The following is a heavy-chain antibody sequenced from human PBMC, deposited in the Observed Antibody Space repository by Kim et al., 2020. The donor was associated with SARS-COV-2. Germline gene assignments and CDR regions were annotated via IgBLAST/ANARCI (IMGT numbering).Heavy chain of an antibody. J-gene: IGHJ3*01. V-gene: IGHV3-30*18. Sequence: GGSLRLSCGTSGFNFNNYAKHWVRQAPGKGLEWLAVISYEGSVKKYADSLKGRFTVSRDSSHNTLYLQMRSLRPEDTALYYCAKSSALFGFGEGLNAF. CDR2: ISYEGSVK. CDR1: GFNFNNYA. D-gene: IGHD3-3*01. CDR3: AKSSALFGFGEGLNAF.